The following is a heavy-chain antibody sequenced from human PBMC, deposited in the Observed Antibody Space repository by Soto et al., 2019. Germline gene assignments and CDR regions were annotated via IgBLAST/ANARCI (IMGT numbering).Heavy chain of an antibody. CDR2: ILNDASGH. CDR1: GFTFSRNG. D-gene: IGHD4-17*01. V-gene: IGHV3-33*01. J-gene: IGHJ4*02. CDR3: ARDDDYPDNGFDY. Sequence: QVQLVESGGGVVQPGTSLRLSCAASGFTFSRNGMHWVRQTPGKGLEWLAVILNDASGHWYADSVKGRFTISRDNFENTLYLQMNGLRLEDTAMYYCARDDDYPDNGFDYWGQGTLVTVSS.